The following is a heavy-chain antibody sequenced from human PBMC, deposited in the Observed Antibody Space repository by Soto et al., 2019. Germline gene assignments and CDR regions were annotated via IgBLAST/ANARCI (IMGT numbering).Heavy chain of an antibody. CDR2: INTYNGMT. CDR3: ANSPRGEMATD. D-gene: IGHD5-12*01. CDR1: GYTFINYH. Sequence: QVQLVQSGGEVKKPGASVTVSCKASGYTFINYHITWVRQAPGQGLEWMAWINTYNGMTDYAQKFQGRVTMTRDTSTSTAYMVLRNLVSDDTAVYFCANSPRGEMATDWGQGTLVNVSS. J-gene: IGHJ4*02. V-gene: IGHV1-18*01.